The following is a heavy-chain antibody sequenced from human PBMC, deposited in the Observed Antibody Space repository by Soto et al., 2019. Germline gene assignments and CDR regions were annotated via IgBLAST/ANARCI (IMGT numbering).Heavy chain of an antibody. CDR3: AALSPPAAGTGWFDP. D-gene: IGHD6-13*01. J-gene: IGHJ5*02. CDR2: IVVGSGNT. Sequence: VKVSCKASGFTFTSSAVQWVRQARGRRLEWIGWIVVGSGNTNYAQKFQERVTITRDMSTSTAYMELSSLRSEDTAVYYCAALSPPAAGTGWFDPWGQGTLVTVSS. V-gene: IGHV1-58*01. CDR1: GFTFTSSA.